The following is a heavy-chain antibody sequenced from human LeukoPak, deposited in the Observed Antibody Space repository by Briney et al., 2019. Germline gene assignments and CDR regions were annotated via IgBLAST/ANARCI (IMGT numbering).Heavy chain of an antibody. D-gene: IGHD3-22*01. Sequence: GGSPRLSCAASGFTFTKYAMHWVRQAPGKGLEWVAVISYDGNNKYYADSVKGRFTASRDNSKNTLYLHMSTLRAEDTAVYYCANLPYYYDSSGYYFWGRGTLVTVSS. CDR2: ISYDGNNK. V-gene: IGHV3-30*18. J-gene: IGHJ4*02. CDR3: ANLPYYYDSSGYYF. CDR1: GFTFTKYA.